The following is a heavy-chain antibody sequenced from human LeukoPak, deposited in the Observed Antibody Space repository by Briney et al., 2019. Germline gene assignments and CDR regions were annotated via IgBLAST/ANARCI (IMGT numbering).Heavy chain of an antibody. V-gene: IGHV4-59*01. CDR2: IYYSGDT. CDR1: DGAIAGYS. D-gene: IGHD1-26*01. J-gene: IGHJ4*02. CDR3: ARMTGSAWELLIDS. Sequence: SETLSLTCTVSDGAIAGYSWSWIRQAPGKGLEWIGYIYYSGDTNYNPSLQSRVTVSVDTSKNQFSLKLTSVSAADTAVYYCARMTGSAWELLIDSWGPGTLVTVSS.